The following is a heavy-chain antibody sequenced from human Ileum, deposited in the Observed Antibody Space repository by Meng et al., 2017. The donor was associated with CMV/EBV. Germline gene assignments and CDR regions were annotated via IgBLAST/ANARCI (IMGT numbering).Heavy chain of an antibody. V-gene: IGHV3-74*01. CDR1: GITFNKYW. CDR3: ARDTPHNAFEP. CDR2: IDNEGSGA. D-gene: IGHD2-15*01. Sequence: SCVASGITFNKYWMHWVRQPPGGGLVWLSRIDNEGSGAIYADSVRGRFTVSRDNARNTVYLQMNNLRDEDTAVYYCARDTPHNAFEPWGHGTLVTVSS. J-gene: IGHJ5*02.